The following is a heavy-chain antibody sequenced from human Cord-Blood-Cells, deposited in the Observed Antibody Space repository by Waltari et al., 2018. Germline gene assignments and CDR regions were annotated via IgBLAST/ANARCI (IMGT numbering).Heavy chain of an antibody. J-gene: IGHJ4*02. CDR1: GFTFSGSA. CDR3: TRLAPSDIDY. Sequence: EVQLVESGGGLVQPGGSLTLSCAASGFTFSGSAMPWVRQASGKGLEWVGRIRSKANSYATAYAASVKGRFTISRDDSKNTAYLQMNSLKTEDTAVYYCTRLAPSDIDYWGQGTLVTVSS. V-gene: IGHV3-73*02. CDR2: IRSKANSYAT. D-gene: IGHD2-2*01.